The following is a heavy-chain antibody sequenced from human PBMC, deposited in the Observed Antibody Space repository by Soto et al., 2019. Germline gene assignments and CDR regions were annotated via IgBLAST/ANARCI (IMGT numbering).Heavy chain of an antibody. CDR1: SESFSGFY. CDR2: INDSGTT. Sequence: PSATISLTCAIYSESFSGFYWSGIRQPPGKGLEWIGEINDSGTTNYNPSLKSRVTISADTSKTHFSLRLTSVTAEDTAVYYCARETSQNVYSHYGMDVWGQGTTV. CDR3: ARETSQNVYSHYGMDV. V-gene: IGHV4-34*01. J-gene: IGHJ6*02.